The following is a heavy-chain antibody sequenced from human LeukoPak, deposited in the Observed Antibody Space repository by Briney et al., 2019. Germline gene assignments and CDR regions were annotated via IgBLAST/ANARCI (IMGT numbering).Heavy chain of an antibody. J-gene: IGHJ4*02. CDR1: GGTFSSYA. Sequence: SVKVSCKASGGTFSSYAISWVRQAPGQGLEWMGGIIPIFGTANYAQKFQGRVTIATDESTSTAYMELSSLRSEDTAVYYCASDIAVAGTGNDYWGQGTLVTVSS. V-gene: IGHV1-69*05. CDR2: IIPIFGTA. CDR3: ASDIAVAGTGNDY. D-gene: IGHD6-19*01.